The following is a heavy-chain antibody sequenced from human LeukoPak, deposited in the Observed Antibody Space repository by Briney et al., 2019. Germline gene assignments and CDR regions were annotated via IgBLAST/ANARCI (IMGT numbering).Heavy chain of an antibody. Sequence: SETLSLTCSVSGGSVSSYYWSWIRQPPGKGLEWIGYIYYSGGTNYNPSLNSRVTISVDTSKNQFSLNLSSVTAADTAVYYCARRHHYYYYMDVWGKGTTVTVSS. CDR2: IYYSGGT. V-gene: IGHV4-59*08. J-gene: IGHJ6*03. CDR1: GGSVSSYY. CDR3: ARRHHYYYYMDV.